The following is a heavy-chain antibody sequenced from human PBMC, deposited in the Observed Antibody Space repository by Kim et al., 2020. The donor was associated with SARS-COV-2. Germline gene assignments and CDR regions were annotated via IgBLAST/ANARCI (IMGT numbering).Heavy chain of an antibody. V-gene: IGHV4-59*01. CDR2: IYYSGST. J-gene: IGHJ6*03. Sequence: SETLSLTCTVSGGSISSYYWSWIRQPPGKGLEWIGYIYYSGSTNYNPSLKSRVTISVDTSKNQFSLKLSSVTAADTAVYYCARIKGTPYRGFGWYYYMDVWGKGTTVTVSS. CDR1: GGSISSYY. D-gene: IGHD3-9*01. CDR3: ARIKGTPYRGFGWYYYMDV.